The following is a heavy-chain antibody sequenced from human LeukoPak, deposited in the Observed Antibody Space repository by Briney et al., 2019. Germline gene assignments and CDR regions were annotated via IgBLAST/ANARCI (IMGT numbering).Heavy chain of an antibody. CDR3: ARDQEGFDY. CDR2: IYPRDGST. J-gene: IGHJ4*02. CDR1: GYTFTSNY. Sequence: ASVKASSKASGYTFTSNYIHWVRQAPGHGLEWMGMIYPRDGSTSYAQKFQGRVTVTRDTSTSTVHMELSGLRSEDTAVYYCARDQEGFDYWGQGTLVTVSS. V-gene: IGHV1-46*01.